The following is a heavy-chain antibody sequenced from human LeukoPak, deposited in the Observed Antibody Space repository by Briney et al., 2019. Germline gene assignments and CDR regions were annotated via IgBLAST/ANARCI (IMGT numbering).Heavy chain of an antibody. CDR1: GYTFTSYD. J-gene: IGHJ6*02. CDR3: ARFSSGWYYYYYGMDV. V-gene: IGHV1-8*01. Sequence: ASVKVSCKASGYTFTSYDINWVRQATGQGLEWMGWMNPNSGNTGYAQKFQGRVTMTRNTSISTAYMELSSLRSDDTAVYYCARFSSGWYYYYYGMDVWGQGTTVTVSS. D-gene: IGHD6-19*01. CDR2: MNPNSGNT.